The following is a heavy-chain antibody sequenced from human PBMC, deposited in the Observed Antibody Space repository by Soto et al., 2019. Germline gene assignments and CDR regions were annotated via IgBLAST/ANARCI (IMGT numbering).Heavy chain of an antibody. D-gene: IGHD3-22*01. Sequence: GASVKVSCKASGGTFSSYAISWVRQAPGQGLEWMGGIIPIFGTANYAQKFQGRVTITADESTSTAYMELSSLRSEDTAVYYCARAKDYYDSSALRPYNWFDPWGQGTLVTVSS. CDR2: IIPIFGTA. V-gene: IGHV1-69*13. J-gene: IGHJ5*02. CDR1: GGTFSSYA. CDR3: ARAKDYYDSSALRPYNWFDP.